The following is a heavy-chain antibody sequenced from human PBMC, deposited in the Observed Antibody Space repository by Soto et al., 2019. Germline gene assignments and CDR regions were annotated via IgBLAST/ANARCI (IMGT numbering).Heavy chain of an antibody. J-gene: IGHJ4*02. V-gene: IGHV1-18*01. CDR3: ARGYFGVVTYDY. CDR2: ISAHNGNT. D-gene: IGHD3-3*01. Sequence: ASVKVSCKASGYTFNSHGITWVRQAPGQGLEWMGWISAHNGNTNYAQKLQGRVTMTTDTSTSTAYMELRSLRSDDTAVYYCARGYFGVVTYDYWGQGTLVTVSS. CDR1: GYTFNSHG.